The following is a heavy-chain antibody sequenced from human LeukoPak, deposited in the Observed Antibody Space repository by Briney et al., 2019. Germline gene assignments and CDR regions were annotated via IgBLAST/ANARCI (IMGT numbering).Heavy chain of an antibody. CDR1: GYSITSSSW. J-gene: IGHJ3*02. CDR3: ARTVSSGWNDAFDI. V-gene: IGHV4-28*01. Sequence: SETLSLTCAVSGYSITSSSWWGWIRQPPGKGLEWIGYIYHSGTTYYNPSLQSRVTMSVDTSKNQFSLKLSSVTAVDTAVYYCARTVSSGWNDAFDIWGQGTMVTVSS. CDR2: IYHSGTT. D-gene: IGHD6-19*01.